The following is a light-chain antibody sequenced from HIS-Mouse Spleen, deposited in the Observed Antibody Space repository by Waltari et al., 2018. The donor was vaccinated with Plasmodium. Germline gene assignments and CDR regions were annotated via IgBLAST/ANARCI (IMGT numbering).Light chain of an antibody. V-gene: IGLV3-25*03. CDR1: ALPKQY. CDR3: HSADSSGTYWV. Sequence: SYELTQPPSVSVSPGQTARITCSGDALPKQYAYWYQKKPGQAPVLVIDNSRQRPSGSPERFSGSSSGTTVTLTISGVQAEDDADYYCHSADSSGTYWVFGGGTKLTVL. J-gene: IGLJ3*02. CDR2: NSR.